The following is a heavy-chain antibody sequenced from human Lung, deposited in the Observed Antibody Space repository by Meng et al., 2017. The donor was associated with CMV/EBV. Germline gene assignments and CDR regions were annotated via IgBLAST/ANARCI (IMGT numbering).Heavy chain of an antibody. CDR1: GFIFSSYS. CDR2: ISISNGYK. V-gene: IGHV3-21*01. D-gene: IGHD4-17*01. Sequence: GESLKISCAASGFIFSSYSMNWVRQAPGKGLEWVSSISISNGYKNYADSVKGRFTISRDNAKNSLYLQMSSLRAEDTAVYYCARVPYGDYPYWGQGTLVTVSS. J-gene: IGHJ4*02. CDR3: ARVPYGDYPY.